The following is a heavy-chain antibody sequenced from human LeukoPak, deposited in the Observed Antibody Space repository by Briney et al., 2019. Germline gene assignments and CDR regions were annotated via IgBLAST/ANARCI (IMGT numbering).Heavy chain of an antibody. D-gene: IGHD6-13*01. Sequence: SETLSLTCAVYGGSFSGYYWSWVRQPPGKGLEWIGEINHSGSTNYNPTLQSRVTISVDTSKNLFSLKLTSVTAADTAVYYCASGPYPAAGTDHQFDYWGQGTLVTVSS. CDR2: INHSGST. V-gene: IGHV4-34*01. CDR1: GGSFSGYY. J-gene: IGHJ4*02. CDR3: ASGPYPAAGTDHQFDY.